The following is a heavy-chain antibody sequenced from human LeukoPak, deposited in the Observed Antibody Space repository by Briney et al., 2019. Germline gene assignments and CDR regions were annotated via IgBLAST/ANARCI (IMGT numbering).Heavy chain of an antibody. CDR1: GFTFSIYA. D-gene: IGHD1-26*01. CDR3: ARDQASGSYDAFDI. V-gene: IGHV3-23*01. J-gene: IGHJ3*02. CDR2: ITSSGDGT. Sequence: GGSLRLSCAASGFTFSIYAMSWVRQAPGKGLQWVSSITSSGDGTYYADSVKGRFTISRDNSENMLYLQMNSLRVEDTAVYYCARDQASGSYDAFDIWGQGTMVTVSS.